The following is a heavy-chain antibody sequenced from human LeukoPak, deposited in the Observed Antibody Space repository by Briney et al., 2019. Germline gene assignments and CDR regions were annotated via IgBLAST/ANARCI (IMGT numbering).Heavy chain of an antibody. CDR3: ARESTVAGTIFDF. CDR1: GFTFTTNW. V-gene: IGHV3-7*04. CDR2: IKEDGSKI. Sequence: GGSLRLSCAASGFTFTTNWMSWVRQAPGKGLEWVANIKEDGSKIYYVDSVRGRFTISRDNAKNSLYLQMDSLRAEDTAVYYCARESTVAGTIFDFWGQGTLVTVSS. J-gene: IGHJ4*02. D-gene: IGHD6-19*01.